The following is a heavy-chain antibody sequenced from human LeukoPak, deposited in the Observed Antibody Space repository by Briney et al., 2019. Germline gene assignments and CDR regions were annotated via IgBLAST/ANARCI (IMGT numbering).Heavy chain of an antibody. CDR1: GGSISSSSYY. Sequence: SETLSLTCTVSGGSISSSSYYWGWIRQPPGKGLDWIGYINYSGNTYCNPSLKSRVIISVDTSKNQFSLKLNSVTAADTAVYYCARHVAYSSRFDYWGQGTLVTVSS. CDR3: ARHVAYSSRFDY. D-gene: IGHD6-13*01. J-gene: IGHJ4*02. V-gene: IGHV4-39*01. CDR2: INYSGNT.